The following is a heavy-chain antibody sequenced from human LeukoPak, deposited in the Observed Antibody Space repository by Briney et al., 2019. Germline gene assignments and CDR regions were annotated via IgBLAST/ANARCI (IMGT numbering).Heavy chain of an antibody. D-gene: IGHD4-17*01. J-gene: IGHJ4*02. CDR1: GFTFSSYA. V-gene: IGHV3-23*01. Sequence: GGSLRLSCAASGFTFSSYAMSWVRQAPGKGLEWVSAISGSGGSTYYADSVKGRFTISRDNSKNTLYLQMNSLRAEDTAVYYCAKVPPGFSGDYGGFDYWGQGTLVTVSS. CDR2: ISGSGGST. CDR3: AKVPPGFSGDYGGFDY.